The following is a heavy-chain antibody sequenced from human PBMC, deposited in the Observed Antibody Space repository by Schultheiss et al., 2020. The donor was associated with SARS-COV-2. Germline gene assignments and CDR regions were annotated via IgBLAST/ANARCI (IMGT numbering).Heavy chain of an antibody. CDR3: ARKQYDAPYFDY. CDR1: GGSFSGYY. Sequence: SETLSLTCAVYGGSFSGYYWSWIRQPPGKGLEWIGEIKHSGSTNYNPSLKSRVTISVDTSTKEFSLYLNSVSAADTAVYYCARKQYDAPYFDYWGQGILVKVSS. J-gene: IGHJ4*02. V-gene: IGHV4-34*01. D-gene: IGHD1-1*01. CDR2: IKHSGST.